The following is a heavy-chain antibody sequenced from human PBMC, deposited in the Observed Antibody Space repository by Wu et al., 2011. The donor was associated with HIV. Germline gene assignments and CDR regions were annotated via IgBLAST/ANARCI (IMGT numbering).Heavy chain of an antibody. CDR1: GATFSSYA. J-gene: IGHJ4*02. Sequence: SSVKVSCKASGATFSSYAISWVRQAPGQGLEWMGRIIPXFGTTSYAQDFQDRLTITTDESTTTAFMELSSLRLDDTAVYYCARDRRGDVDTAMVTRELDYWGQGTLVTVSS. D-gene: IGHD5-18*01. CDR3: ARDRRGDVDTAMVTRELDY. CDR2: IIPXFGTT. V-gene: IGHV1-69*05.